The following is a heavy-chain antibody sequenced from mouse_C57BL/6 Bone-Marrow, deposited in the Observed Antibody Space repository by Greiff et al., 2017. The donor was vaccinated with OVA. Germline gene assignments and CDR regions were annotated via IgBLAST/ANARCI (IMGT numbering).Heavy chain of an antibody. CDR2: IYPGSGST. D-gene: IGHD2-5*01. J-gene: IGHJ2*01. CDR1: GYTFTSYW. Sequence: QVQLKQPGAELVKPGASVKMSCKASGYTFTSYWITWVKQRPGQGLEWIGDIYPGSGSTNYNEKFKSKATLTVDTASSTAYMQLSSLTSEDSAVYYCARSSYYSNFDYWGQGTTLTVSS. V-gene: IGHV1-55*01. CDR3: ARSSYYSNFDY.